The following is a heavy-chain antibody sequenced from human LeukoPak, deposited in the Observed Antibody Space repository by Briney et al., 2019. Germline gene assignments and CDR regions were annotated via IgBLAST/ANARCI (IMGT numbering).Heavy chain of an antibody. Sequence: GGSLRLSCAASGFTFSSYAMSWVRQAPGKGLEWVSAISGSGGSTYYADSLKGRFTISRDNSKNTLYLQMNSLRAEDTAVYYCAKFARVVTANYYYYMDVWGKGTTVTVSS. J-gene: IGHJ6*03. D-gene: IGHD4-23*01. V-gene: IGHV3-23*01. CDR2: ISGSGGST. CDR3: AKFARVVTANYYYYMDV. CDR1: GFTFSSYA.